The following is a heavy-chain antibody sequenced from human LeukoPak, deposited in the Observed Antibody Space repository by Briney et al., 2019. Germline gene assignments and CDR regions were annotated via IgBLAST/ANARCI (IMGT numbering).Heavy chain of an antibody. D-gene: IGHD3-10*01. Sequence: PGGSLRLSCAASGFTFSSYSMSWVRQAPGKGLEWVSYISSSSSATYYADSMKGRFTISRDNAKNSLYLQMNNLRDEDTAVYYCARGSGNSFDYWGQGALVTVSS. CDR2: ISSSSSAT. CDR1: GFTFSSYS. V-gene: IGHV3-48*02. J-gene: IGHJ4*02. CDR3: ARGSGNSFDY.